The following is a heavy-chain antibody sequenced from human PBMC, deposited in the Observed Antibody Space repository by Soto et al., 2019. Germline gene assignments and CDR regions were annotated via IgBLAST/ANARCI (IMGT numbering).Heavy chain of an antibody. D-gene: IGHD2-2*01. CDR1: GYTLTELS. J-gene: IGHJ6*02. Sequence: ASVKVSCKVSGYTLTELSMHWVRQAPGKGLEWVGGFDPEDGETIYAQKFQGRVTMTEDTSTDTAYMELSSLRSEDTAVYYCATGSVGVPAAPTYYYYGMDVWGQGTTVTVSS. CDR3: ATGSVGVPAAPTYYYYGMDV. CDR2: FDPEDGET. V-gene: IGHV1-24*01.